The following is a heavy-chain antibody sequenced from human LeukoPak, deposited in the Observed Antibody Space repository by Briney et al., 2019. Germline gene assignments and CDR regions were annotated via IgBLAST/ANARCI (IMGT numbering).Heavy chain of an antibody. CDR3: ARDPIVATMRAPASDY. CDR2: IYYSGST. V-gene: IGHV4-31*11. J-gene: IGHJ4*02. Sequence: PSETLSLTCAVSGGSISSGGYSWSWIRQPPGKGLEWIGYIYYSGSTYYNPSLKSRVTISVDTSKNQFSLKLSSVTAADTAVYYCARDPIVATMRAPASDYWGQGTLVTVSS. D-gene: IGHD5-12*01. CDR1: GGSISSGGYS.